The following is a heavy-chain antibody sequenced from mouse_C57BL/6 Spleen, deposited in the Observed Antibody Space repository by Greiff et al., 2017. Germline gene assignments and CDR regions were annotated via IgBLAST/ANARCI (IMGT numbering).Heavy chain of an antibody. D-gene: IGHD4-1*01. CDR2: ISYSGST. J-gene: IGHJ3*01. CDR1: GYSITSGYD. Sequence: VQLQQSGPGMVKPSQSLSLTRTVTGYSITSGYDWHWIRHFPGNKLEWMGYISYSGSTNYNPSLKSRISITHDTSKNHFFLKLNSVTTEDTATYYCARDEWDEGFAYWGQGTLVTVSA. V-gene: IGHV3-1*01. CDR3: ARDEWDEGFAY.